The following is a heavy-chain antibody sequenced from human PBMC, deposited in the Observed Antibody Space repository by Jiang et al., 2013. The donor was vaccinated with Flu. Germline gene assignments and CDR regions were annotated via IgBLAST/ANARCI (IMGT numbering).Heavy chain of an antibody. CDR2: ISYDGTNT. CDR1: GFTFSTYA. V-gene: IGHV3-30-3*01. D-gene: IGHD6-13*01. J-gene: IGHJ4*02. Sequence: SRAASGFTFSTYAMHWVRQAPGKGLEWVAVISYDGTNTNYGDSVKGRFTISRDNSKNTLYLQMNSLRDEDTAVYYCARPLFRQQLPILDSWGQGTLVSVSS. CDR3: ARPLFRQQLPILDS.